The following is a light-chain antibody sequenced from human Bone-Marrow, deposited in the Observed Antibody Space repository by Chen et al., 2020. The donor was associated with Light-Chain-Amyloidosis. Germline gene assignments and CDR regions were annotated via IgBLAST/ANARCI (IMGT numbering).Light chain of an antibody. J-gene: IGKJ2*01. Sequence: DIVMTQSPLTLPVTTGEPASISCRSSQSLLHSNGDNYLDWYLQKPGQSPQLLIYLGSNRASGVPDRFSGSGSGSDVTLRSGRVEAEDVWVYYCMQGLQNPNTFGQGTKLEIK. CDR1: QSLLHSNGDNY. V-gene: IGKV2-28*01. CDR2: LGS. CDR3: MQGLQNPNT.